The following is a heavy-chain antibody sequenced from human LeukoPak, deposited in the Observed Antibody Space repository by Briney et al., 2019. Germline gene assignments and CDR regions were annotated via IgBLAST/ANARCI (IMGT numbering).Heavy chain of an antibody. CDR3: QTGTYEYFDL. CDR1: GFTVSNAW. V-gene: IGHV3-15*01. D-gene: IGHD1-26*01. J-gene: IGHJ2*01. Sequence: PGGSLRLSCAASGFTVSNAWMSWVRQAPGKGLEWVGRIKRKTDGGTTDFAAPVKGRFTISRDDSNTVSLQMNSLKTEDTAVYYCQTGTYEYFDLWGRGTLVTVAS. CDR2: IKRKTDGGTT.